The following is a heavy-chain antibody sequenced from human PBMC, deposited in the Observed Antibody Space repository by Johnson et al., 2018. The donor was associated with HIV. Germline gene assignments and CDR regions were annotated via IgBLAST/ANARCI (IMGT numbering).Heavy chain of an antibody. CDR1: GFAFSNYG. Sequence: QVQLVESGGGVVQPGRSLRLSCAASGFAFSNYGMHWVRQAPGKGLEWVTFIQFDGSHKYSADFVKGRFTISRDTSKKSVFLQMNTLRPEDTAVYYCAKETRDSRSAFDVWGQGTLVTVSS. V-gene: IGHV3-30*02. D-gene: IGHD4-11*01. CDR3: AKETRDSRSAFDV. J-gene: IGHJ3*01. CDR2: IQFDGSHK.